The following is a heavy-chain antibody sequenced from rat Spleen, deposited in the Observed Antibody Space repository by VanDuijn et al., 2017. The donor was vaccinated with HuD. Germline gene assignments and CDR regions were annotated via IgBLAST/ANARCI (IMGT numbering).Heavy chain of an antibody. CDR1: GFTFSNYY. Sequence: EVQLVESGGGLVQPGRSLKISCAASGFTFSNYYMAWVRQAPTKGLEWVAYISTGGHNTYDRDSVKGRFTISRDNAKSTLYLQMDSLRSEDTATYYCTTAGYTTGYYYAGGFDYWGQGVMVTVSS. CDR2: ISTGGHNT. CDR3: TTAGYTTGYYYAGGFDY. J-gene: IGHJ2*01. D-gene: IGHD1-6*01. V-gene: IGHV5-27*01.